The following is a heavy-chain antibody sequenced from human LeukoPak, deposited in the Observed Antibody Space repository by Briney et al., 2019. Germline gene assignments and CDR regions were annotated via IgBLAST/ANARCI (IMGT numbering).Heavy chain of an antibody. D-gene: IGHD5-12*01. J-gene: IGHJ3*01. V-gene: IGHV1-2*02. CDR3: ARVRIVATVHDAFDV. CDR1: GYTFIGYY. CDR2: IIPNSGGT. Sequence: ASVKVSCKASGYTFIGYYIHWVRQAPGQGLEWMGWIIPNSGGTNYAQKFQGRVTMTRDTSISTAYMELSRLRSDDTAVYYCARVRIVATVHDAFDVWAQGTMVTVSS.